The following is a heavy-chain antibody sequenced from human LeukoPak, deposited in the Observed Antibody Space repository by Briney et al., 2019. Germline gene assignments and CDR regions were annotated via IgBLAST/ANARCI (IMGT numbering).Heavy chain of an antibody. D-gene: IGHD3-22*01. Sequence: SETLSLTCTVSGGSISSYYWTWIRQPPGKGLEWIGYIYYSGSTNYNPSLKSRVTMSVDTSKNQFSLKLSSVTAADTAVYYCARDRYYDSSGYYPLDYWGQGTLVTVSS. J-gene: IGHJ4*02. V-gene: IGHV4-59*12. CDR3: ARDRYYDSSGYYPLDY. CDR1: GGSISSYY. CDR2: IYYSGST.